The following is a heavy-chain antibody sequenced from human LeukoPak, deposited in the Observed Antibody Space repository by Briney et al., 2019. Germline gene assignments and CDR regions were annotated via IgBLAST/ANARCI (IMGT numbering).Heavy chain of an antibody. CDR3: ARARGRYIDFLDY. V-gene: IGHV4-39*02. Sequence: KPSETLSLTCTVSGGSISSNYYWGWIRRPPGKGLEGTVSFFYSGSTYYNPSLKSRVTISVDTSKNQFSLRLSSVTAADTAVYYCARARGRYIDFLDYWGQGTLITVSS. CDR1: GGSISSNYY. CDR2: FFYSGST. J-gene: IGHJ4*02. D-gene: IGHD3-9*01.